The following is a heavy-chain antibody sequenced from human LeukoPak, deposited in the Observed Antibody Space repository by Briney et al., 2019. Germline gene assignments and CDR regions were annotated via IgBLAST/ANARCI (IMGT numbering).Heavy chain of an antibody. Sequence: SQTLSLTCAISGDSVSSNSAAWNWIRQSPSRGLEWLGRTYYRSKWYNDYAVSVKSRITINPDTSKNQFSLQLNSVTPEDTAVYYCAREHSGPPYSSSWCGFDPWGQGTLVTVSS. CDR1: GDSVSSNSAA. CDR3: AREHSGPPYSSSWCGFDP. V-gene: IGHV6-1*01. CDR2: TYYRSKWYN. D-gene: IGHD6-13*01. J-gene: IGHJ5*02.